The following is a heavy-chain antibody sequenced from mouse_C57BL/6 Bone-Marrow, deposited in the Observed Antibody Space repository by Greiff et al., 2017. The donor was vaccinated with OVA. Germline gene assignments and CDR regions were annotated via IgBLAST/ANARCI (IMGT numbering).Heavy chain of an antibody. Sequence: EVKLVESGGGLVQPGGSLKLSCAASGFTFSDYYMYWVRQTPEKRLEWVAYISNGGGSTYYPDTVKGRFTISRDNAKNTLYLQMSRLKSEDTAMYYCARHGSLDYWGQGTTLTVSS. CDR2: ISNGGGST. CDR3: ARHGSLDY. CDR1: GFTFSDYY. V-gene: IGHV5-12*01. D-gene: IGHD1-1*01. J-gene: IGHJ2*01.